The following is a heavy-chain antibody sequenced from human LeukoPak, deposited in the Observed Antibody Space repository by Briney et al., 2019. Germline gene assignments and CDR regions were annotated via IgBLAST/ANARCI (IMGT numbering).Heavy chain of an antibody. Sequence: GESLKISCEAVGHRFTNHWIGWVRQRPGEGLEWMGIINLGDSETHYTPSFQDQVTFSLDKSTNTAYLQWSSLKASDTAMYYCARRGSSDAFDYWGQGTLVTVSS. CDR3: ARRGSSDAFDY. J-gene: IGHJ4*02. V-gene: IGHV5-51*01. D-gene: IGHD6-6*01. CDR2: INLGDSET. CDR1: GHRFTNHW.